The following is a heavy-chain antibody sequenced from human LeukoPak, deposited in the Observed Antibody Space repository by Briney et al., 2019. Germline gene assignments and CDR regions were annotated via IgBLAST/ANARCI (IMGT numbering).Heavy chain of an antibody. CDR2: IHYSGST. J-gene: IGHJ4*02. V-gene: IGHV4-59*08. Sequence: SETLSLTCTVSGGSISSYYWNWMRQPPGKGLEWIGYIHYSGSTKYNPSLKSRVIISVDTSKNHFSLKLSSVTAADTAVYYCARWYSSGWAFDYWGQGTLVPVSS. CDR3: ARWYSSGWAFDY. CDR1: GGSISSYY. D-gene: IGHD6-19*01.